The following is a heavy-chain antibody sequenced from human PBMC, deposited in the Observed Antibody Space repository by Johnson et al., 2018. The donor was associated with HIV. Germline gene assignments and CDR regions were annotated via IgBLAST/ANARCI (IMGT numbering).Heavy chain of an antibody. CDR3: ARENWGQRMNAFDI. CDR1: GFTFSSYA. CDR2: ISYDGGDK. D-gene: IGHD7-27*01. J-gene: IGHJ3*02. Sequence: QMQLVESGGGVVQPGRSLRLSCAASGFTFSSYAMHWVRQAPGKGLEWVAVISYDGGDKDYADSVKGRFTISRDSSKNTLYLQMNSLRVEDTAVYYCARENWGQRMNAFDIWGQGTMVTVSS. V-gene: IGHV3-30*04.